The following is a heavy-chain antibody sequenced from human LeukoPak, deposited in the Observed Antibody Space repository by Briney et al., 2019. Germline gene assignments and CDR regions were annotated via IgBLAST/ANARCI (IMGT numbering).Heavy chain of an antibody. J-gene: IGHJ6*02. Sequence: GGSLRLSCAASGFTFSSYSMNWVRQAPGKGLEWVSSISSSSSYIYYADSVKGRFTIARDNAKNSLYLQMNSLRAEDTAVYYCARDGVPAGIQLWLQLHHYGMDVWGQGTTVTVSS. CDR1: GFTFSSYS. V-gene: IGHV3-21*01. CDR3: ARDGVPAGIQLWLQLHHYGMDV. CDR2: ISSSSSYI. D-gene: IGHD5-18*01.